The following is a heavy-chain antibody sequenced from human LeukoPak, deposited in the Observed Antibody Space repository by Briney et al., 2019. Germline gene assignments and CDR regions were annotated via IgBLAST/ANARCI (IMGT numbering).Heavy chain of an antibody. Sequence: PGGSLRLSCAASGFSVNNNYMNWVRRATGKGLEWVSLMDNFGYKHYADSVEGRVTISRDSSRNTVYLQLNSLRAEDTAVYYCAGGSYYGSGSRPGYIEYRGQGTLVTVSS. V-gene: IGHV3-53*01. CDR2: MDNFGYK. CDR1: GFSVNNNY. D-gene: IGHD3-10*01. J-gene: IGHJ4*02. CDR3: AGGSYYGSGSRPGYIEY.